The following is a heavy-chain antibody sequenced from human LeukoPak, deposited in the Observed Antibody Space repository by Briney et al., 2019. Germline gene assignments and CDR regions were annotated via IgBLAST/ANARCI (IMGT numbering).Heavy chain of an antibody. CDR1: GGPINSYY. Sequence: SETLSLTCTVSGGPINSYYWSWIRQPPGKRLEWIGYIYYSGSTNYNPSLKSRVTISVDTSKKQFSLKLSSVTAADTAVYYCARHRPGPYDYWGQGTPVTVSS. V-gene: IGHV4-59*08. CDR2: IYYSGST. J-gene: IGHJ4*02. CDR3: ARHRPGPYDY.